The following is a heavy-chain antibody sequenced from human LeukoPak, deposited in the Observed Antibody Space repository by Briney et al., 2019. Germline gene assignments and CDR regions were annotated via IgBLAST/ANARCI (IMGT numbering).Heavy chain of an antibody. D-gene: IGHD6-19*01. CDR3: ARVAVAGTETIDY. CDR2: INHSGST. V-gene: IGHV4-34*01. CDR1: GGSFSGYY. Sequence: PSETLSLTCAVYGGSFSGYYWSWIRQPPGKGLEWIGEINHSGSTNYNPPLKSRVTISVDTSKNQFSLKLSSVTAADTAVYYCARVAVAGTETIDYWGQGTLVTVSS. J-gene: IGHJ4*02.